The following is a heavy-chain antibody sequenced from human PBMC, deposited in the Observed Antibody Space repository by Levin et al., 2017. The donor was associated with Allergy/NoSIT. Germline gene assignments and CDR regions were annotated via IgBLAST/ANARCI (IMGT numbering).Heavy chain of an antibody. CDR3: ARNPYLHNWFDP. CDR1: GGSFSGYY. V-gene: IGHV4-34*01. J-gene: IGHJ5*02. Sequence: SQTLSLTCAVYGGSFSGYYWSWIRQPPGKGLEWIGEINHSGSTNYNPSLKSRVTISVDTSKNQFSLKLSSVTAADTAVYYCARNPYLHNWFDPWGQGTLVTVSS. D-gene: IGHD2-2*01. CDR2: INHSGST.